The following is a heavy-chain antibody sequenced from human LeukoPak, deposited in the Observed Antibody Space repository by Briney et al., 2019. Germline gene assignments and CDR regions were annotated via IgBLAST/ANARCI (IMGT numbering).Heavy chain of an antibody. Sequence: GGSLRLSCSASGFTFSSYAMHWVRQAPGKGLEYVSAISSNGGSTYYADSVKGRFTISRDNSKNTLYLQMSSLRAEDTAVYYCVKVMAEYQLLSGPDYWGQGTLVTVS. J-gene: IGHJ4*02. CDR1: GFTFSSYA. CDR2: ISSNGGST. V-gene: IGHV3-64D*06. D-gene: IGHD2-2*01. CDR3: VKVMAEYQLLSGPDY.